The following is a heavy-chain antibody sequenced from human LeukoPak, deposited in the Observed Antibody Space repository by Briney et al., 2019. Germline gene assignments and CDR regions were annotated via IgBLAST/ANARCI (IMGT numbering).Heavy chain of an antibody. V-gene: IGHV4-4*02. Sequence: PSETLSLTCDVSGGSISSINWWSWVRQPPGQGLEWIGEISLTGETNYNPSLNGRVTMSLDKSRNQLSLKLTSVTAADTAIYYCSRESGAFCPFGYWGQGTLVIVPP. CDR2: ISLTGET. CDR1: GGSISSINW. J-gene: IGHJ4*02. CDR3: SRESGAFCPFGY. D-gene: IGHD1-26*01.